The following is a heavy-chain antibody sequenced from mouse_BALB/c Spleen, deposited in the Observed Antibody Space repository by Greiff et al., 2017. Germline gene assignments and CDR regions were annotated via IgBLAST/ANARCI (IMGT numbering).Heavy chain of an antibody. D-gene: IGHD4-1*01. Sequence: EVKLEESGPGLVKPSQSLSLTCTVTGYSITSDYAWNWIRQFPGNKLEWMGYISYSGSTSYNPSLKSRISITRDTSKNQFFLQLNSVTTEDTATYYCARGKLTEYYFDYWGQGTTLTVSS. CDR2: ISYSGST. CDR1: GYSITSDYA. CDR3: ARGKLTEYYFDY. J-gene: IGHJ2*01. V-gene: IGHV3-2*02.